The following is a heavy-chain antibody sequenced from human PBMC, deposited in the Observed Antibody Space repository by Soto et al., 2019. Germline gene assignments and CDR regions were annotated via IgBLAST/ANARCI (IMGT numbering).Heavy chain of an antibody. Sequence: QLQLQESGPGLVKPSETLSLTCTVSGGSISSSSYYWGWIRQPPGKGLEWIGSIYYSGSTYYNPSLNSRVTISVDTSKNQFSLKLSSVTAADTAVYYCARQYCTNGVCSNWFDPWGQGTLVTVSS. V-gene: IGHV4-39*01. D-gene: IGHD2-8*01. CDR1: GGSISSSSYY. CDR2: IYYSGST. CDR3: ARQYCTNGVCSNWFDP. J-gene: IGHJ5*02.